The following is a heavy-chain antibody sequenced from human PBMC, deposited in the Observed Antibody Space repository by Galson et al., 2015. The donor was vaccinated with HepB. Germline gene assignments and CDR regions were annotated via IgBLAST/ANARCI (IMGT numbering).Heavy chain of an antibody. J-gene: IGHJ6*02. D-gene: IGHD4-17*01. V-gene: IGHV3-15*01. CDR3: TTVTVTVENYYYQYGMDL. CDR2: IKSKTEGGTT. Sequence: CAASGIIFRNAFMSWVRQAPGKGLEWVGRIKSKTEGGTTDYSAPVKGRFAISRDYLKGIMYLQMNSLKTADTAVYYCTTVTVTVENYYYQYGMDLWGQGTTVTVSS. CDR1: GIIFRNAF.